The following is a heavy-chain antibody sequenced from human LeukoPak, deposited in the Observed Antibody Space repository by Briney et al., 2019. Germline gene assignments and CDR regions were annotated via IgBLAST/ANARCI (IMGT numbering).Heavy chain of an antibody. CDR3: ATKWNFDY. Sequence: PGGSLRLSCAASGFTFSSYSMNWVRQAPGKGLEWVSYISSSSTIYYADSVKGRFTISRDNAKNSLYLQMNSLRAEDTAVYYCATKWNFDYWGQGTLVTVSS. D-gene: IGHD1-1*01. CDR2: ISSSSTI. CDR1: GFTFSSYS. J-gene: IGHJ4*02. V-gene: IGHV3-48*04.